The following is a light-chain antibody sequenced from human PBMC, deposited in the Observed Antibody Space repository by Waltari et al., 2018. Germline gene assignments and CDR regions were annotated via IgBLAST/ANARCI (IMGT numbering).Light chain of an antibody. V-gene: IGKV1-39*01. J-gene: IGKJ2*01. CDR3: QQTYTVPRS. CDR1: QSVRNY. CDR2: AAS. Sequence: DIQMTQSPPSLSASVGDTVTMTCRAIQSVRNYLTWFQQKPGEAPKLLIHAASSLGFGVPSRFSGSGSETDFTLTIAGLQREDVGTYYCQQTYTVPRSFGQGTKVE.